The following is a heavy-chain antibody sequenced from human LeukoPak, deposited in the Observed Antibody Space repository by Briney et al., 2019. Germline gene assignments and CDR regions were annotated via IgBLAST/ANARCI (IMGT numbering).Heavy chain of an antibody. CDR2: IYHSGIT. CDR3: ARHHSALNRYDP. J-gene: IGHJ5*02. V-gene: IGHV4-39*01. Sequence: SETLSLTCTVAGGSISTDNYYWNWIRQAPGKGLEWIGNIYHSGITYYNPSLQRRVTMSVDTYKNHFSLRLTSLTAADTAVYFCARHHSALNRYDPWGRGTLVIVSS. CDR1: GGSISTDNYY. D-gene: IGHD1-14*01.